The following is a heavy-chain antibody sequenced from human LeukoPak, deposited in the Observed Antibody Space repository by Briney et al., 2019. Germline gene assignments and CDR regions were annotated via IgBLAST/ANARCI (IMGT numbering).Heavy chain of an antibody. D-gene: IGHD2-2*01. V-gene: IGHV3-23*01. CDR1: GFTFSSYA. CDR2: ISGSGGST. Sequence: GGSLRLSCAASGFTFSSYAMSWVRQAPGRGLEWVSAISGSGGSTYYADSVKGRFTISRDNSKNTLYLQMNSLRAEDTAVYYCAKVGPRRGYCSSTSCYPYWGQGTLVTVSS. CDR3: AKVGPRRGYCSSTSCYPY. J-gene: IGHJ4*02.